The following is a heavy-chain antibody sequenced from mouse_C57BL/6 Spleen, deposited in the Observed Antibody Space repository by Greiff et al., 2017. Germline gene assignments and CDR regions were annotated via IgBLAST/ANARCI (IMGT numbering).Heavy chain of an antibody. J-gene: IGHJ2*01. CDR2: ISYDGSN. CDR1: GYSITSGYY. V-gene: IGHV3-6*01. D-gene: IGHD1-1*01. Sequence: EVKVEESGPGLVKPSQSLSLTCSVTGYSITSGYYWYWIRQFPGNKLEWMGDISYDGSNNYNPSLKNRISITRDTSNNQFFLKLNSVTTEDTATYYCASDPWPAYYYGPGYFDYWGQGTTLTVSS. CDR3: ASDPWPAYYYGPGYFDY.